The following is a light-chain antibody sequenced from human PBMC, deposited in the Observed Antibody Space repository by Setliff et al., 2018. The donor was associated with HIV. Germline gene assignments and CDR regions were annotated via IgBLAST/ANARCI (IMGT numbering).Light chain of an antibody. CDR2: EVS. J-gene: IGLJ1*01. CDR1: SSDVGSYNL. CDR3: CSYAGSYV. V-gene: IGLV2-23*02. Sequence: QSALAQPASVPGSPGQSVTIPCTGISSDVGSYNLVSWYRQYPGKAPKLMIYEVSKRPSGVSNRFSGSKSGNTASLTISGLQAEDEADYYCCSYAGSYVFGTGTKVTVL.